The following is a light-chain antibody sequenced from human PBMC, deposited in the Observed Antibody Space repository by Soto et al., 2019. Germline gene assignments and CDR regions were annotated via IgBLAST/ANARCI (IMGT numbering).Light chain of an antibody. CDR3: KQYNSYSVA. J-gene: IGKJ1*01. CDR1: QSISNW. CDR2: KAS. V-gene: IGKV1-5*03. Sequence: GDRFTITCRASQSISNWLAWYQHKPGKAPKLLIYKASSLESGVPSRFSGSGSGTEFTLTISSLQPDDFATYYCKQYNSYSVAFGQGTKVDIK.